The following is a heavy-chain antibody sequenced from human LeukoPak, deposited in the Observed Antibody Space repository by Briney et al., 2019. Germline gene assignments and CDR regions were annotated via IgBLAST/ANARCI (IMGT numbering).Heavy chain of an antibody. Sequence: GGSLRLSCAASGFTFSSYAMSWVRQAPGKGLEWVSAISGSGGSTYYADSVKGRFTISRDNSKNTLYLQMNSLRAKDTAIYYCAKDAPVVVVAATGDYWGQGTLVTVSS. CDR2: ISGSGGST. J-gene: IGHJ4*02. D-gene: IGHD2-15*01. CDR1: GFTFSSYA. CDR3: AKDAPVVVVAATGDY. V-gene: IGHV3-23*01.